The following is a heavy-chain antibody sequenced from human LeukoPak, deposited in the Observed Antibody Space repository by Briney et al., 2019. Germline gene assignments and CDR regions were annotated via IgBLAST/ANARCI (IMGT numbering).Heavy chain of an antibody. D-gene: IGHD3-10*01. CDR2: INPSGGST. CDR1: GYTFTSYY. Sequence: GASVKVSCKASGYTFTSYYMHWVRQAPGQGLEWMGIINPSGGSTSYAQKFQGRVTMTRDTSTSTVYVELSSLRSEDTAVYYCARDLGYYGSGSYYKNWFDPWGQGTLVTVSS. J-gene: IGHJ5*02. V-gene: IGHV1-46*01. CDR3: ARDLGYYGSGSYYKNWFDP.